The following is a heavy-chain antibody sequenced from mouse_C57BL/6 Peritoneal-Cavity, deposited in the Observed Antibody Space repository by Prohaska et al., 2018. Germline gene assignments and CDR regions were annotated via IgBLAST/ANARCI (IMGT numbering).Heavy chain of an antibody. Sequence: EVQLLETGGGLVQPGWSRGLFLERSGFTFSGFCLSWVRKEHGKTVEWIGDINSDGSAINYAPSIKDRFTIFRDNDKSTLYLQMSNVRSEDTATYFCMRYGNYWYFDVWGTGTTVTVSS. CDR3: MRYGNYWYFDV. J-gene: IGHJ1*03. D-gene: IGHD2-1*01. CDR1: GFTFSGFC. CDR2: INSDGSAI. V-gene: IGHV11-2*01.